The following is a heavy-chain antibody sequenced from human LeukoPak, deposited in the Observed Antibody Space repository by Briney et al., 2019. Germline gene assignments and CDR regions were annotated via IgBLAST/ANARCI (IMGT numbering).Heavy chain of an antibody. CDR2: MYYSGNT. D-gene: IGHD3-16*01. J-gene: IGHJ4*02. CDR3: ARHGPYYDYVPHYFDY. CDR1: GGSISSDSHY. Sequence: SGTLSLTCIVSGGSISSDSHYWGWIRQPPGKGLEWIGTMYYSGNTYYNPSLKSRVTISVDTSKNQFSLKLSSVTAADTAVYYCARHGPYYDYVPHYFDYWGQGTLVTVSS. V-gene: IGHV4-39*01.